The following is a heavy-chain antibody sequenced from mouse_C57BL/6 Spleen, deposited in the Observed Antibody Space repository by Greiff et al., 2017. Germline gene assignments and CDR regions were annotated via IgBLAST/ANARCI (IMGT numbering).Heavy chain of an antibody. V-gene: IGHV2-5*01. J-gene: IGHJ4*01. CDR3: AAGDDYDGGGSYAMDY. CDR2: IWRGGST. Sequence: QVQLQQSGPGLVQPSQSLSITCTVSGFSLTSYGVHWVRQSPGKGLEWLGVIWRGGSTDYNAAFMSRLSITKDNSKSHVFFKMNSLQADDTAIYYCAAGDDYDGGGSYAMDYWGQGTSVTVSS. CDR1: GFSLTSYG. D-gene: IGHD2-4*01.